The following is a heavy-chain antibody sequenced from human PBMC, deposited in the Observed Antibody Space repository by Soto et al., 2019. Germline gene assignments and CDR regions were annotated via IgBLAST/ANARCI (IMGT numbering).Heavy chain of an antibody. Sequence: SETLSLTCTVSGDSISSNNNYWSWIRQPPGEGLEWIGFISYSGTTSYSPSLKSRVAISLDTSKNQFSLSLSFVTAADTAVYYCARGRGYSYGLDPWGQGTLVT. V-gene: IGHV4-30-4*01. D-gene: IGHD5-18*01. CDR1: GDSISSNNNY. CDR2: ISYSGTT. J-gene: IGHJ5*02. CDR3: ARGRGYSYGLDP.